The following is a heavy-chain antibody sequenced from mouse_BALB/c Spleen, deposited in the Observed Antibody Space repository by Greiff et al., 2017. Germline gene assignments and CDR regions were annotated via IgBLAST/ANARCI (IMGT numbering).Heavy chain of an antibody. Sequence: EVQLQESGPGLVKPSQSLSLTCTVTGYSITSDYAWNWIRQFPGNKLEWMGYISYSGSTSYNPSLKSRISITRDTSKNQFFLQLNSVTTEDTATYYCASFPYYGYSFAYWGQGTLVTVSA. V-gene: IGHV3-2*02. CDR1: GYSITSDYA. CDR3: ASFPYYGYSFAY. CDR2: ISYSGST. D-gene: IGHD1-2*01. J-gene: IGHJ3*01.